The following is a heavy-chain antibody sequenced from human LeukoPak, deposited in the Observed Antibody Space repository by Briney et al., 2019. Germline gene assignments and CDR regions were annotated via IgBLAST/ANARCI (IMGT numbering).Heavy chain of an antibody. D-gene: IGHD3-3*01. J-gene: IGHJ3*02. CDR3: ARDLITIFGVVMLDAFDI. Sequence: ASVKVSCKASGYTFTGYYMHWVRQAPGQGLEWMGWINPSSGGTNYAQKFQGRVTMTRDTSISTAYMELSRLRSDDTAVYYCARDLITIFGVVMLDAFDIWGQGTMVTVSS. CDR1: GYTFTGYY. V-gene: IGHV1-2*02. CDR2: INPSSGGT.